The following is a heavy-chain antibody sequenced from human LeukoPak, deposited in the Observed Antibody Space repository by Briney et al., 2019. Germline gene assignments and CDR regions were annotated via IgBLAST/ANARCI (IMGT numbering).Heavy chain of an antibody. CDR1: GFVFSDYY. Sequence: GGSLRLSCTASGFVFSDYYMDWIRQVPGKGLEWIGRLRNKANRFTTVYAASVKGRFAISGDESKNSLFLQMSSLRAEDTALYYCARVPGGSCYSGFDYWGQGTLVTVSS. V-gene: IGHV3-72*01. CDR2: LRNKANRFTT. CDR3: ARVPGGSCYSGFDY. D-gene: IGHD2-15*01. J-gene: IGHJ4*01.